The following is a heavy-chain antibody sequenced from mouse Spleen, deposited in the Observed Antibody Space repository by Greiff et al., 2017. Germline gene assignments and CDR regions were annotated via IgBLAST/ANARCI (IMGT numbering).Heavy chain of an antibody. CDR1: GYTFNSYW. V-gene: IGHV1-55*01. J-gene: IGHJ1*01. Sequence: QVHVKQSGAVLVQPGASVKMSCKASGYTFNSYWMTWVKERPGQGLEWIGDIFPGSVSTYYNEKFRSKATLTVETSSSTAYMQLSSLTSEDSAVYYCARSTTLLPRYFDVWGAGTTVTVSS. CDR2: IFPGSVST. D-gene: IGHD2-3*01. CDR3: ARSTTLLPRYFDV.